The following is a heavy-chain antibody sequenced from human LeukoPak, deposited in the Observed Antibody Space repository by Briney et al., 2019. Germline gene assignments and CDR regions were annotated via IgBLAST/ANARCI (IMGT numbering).Heavy chain of an antibody. D-gene: IGHD3-16*02. CDR3: ARGRLRLGELSFKAY. J-gene: IGHJ4*02. CDR2: INHSGST. Sequence: SETLSLTCTVSGGSISSYYWSWIRQPPGKGLEWIGEINHSGSTNYNPSLKSRVTISVDTSKNQFSLKLSSVTAADTAVYYCARGRLRLGELSFKAYWGQGTLVTVSS. CDR1: GGSISSYY. V-gene: IGHV4-34*01.